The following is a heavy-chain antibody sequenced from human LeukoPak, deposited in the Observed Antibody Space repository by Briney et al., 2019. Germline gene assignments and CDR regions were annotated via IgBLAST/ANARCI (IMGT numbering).Heavy chain of an antibody. J-gene: IGHJ4*02. CDR3: ARGVAIFGVVQFFDY. CDR1: GGSISSGGYS. D-gene: IGHD3-3*01. Sequence: RSETLSLTCAVSGGSISSGGYSWSWIRQPPGKGLEWIGYIYHSGSTYYNPSLKSRVTISVDTSKNQFSLKLSSVTAADTAVYYCARGVAIFGVVQFFDYWGQGTLVTVSS. V-gene: IGHV4-30-2*01. CDR2: IYHSGST.